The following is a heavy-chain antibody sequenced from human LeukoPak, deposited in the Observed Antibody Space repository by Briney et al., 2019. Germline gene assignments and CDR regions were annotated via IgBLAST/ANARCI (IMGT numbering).Heavy chain of an antibody. CDR1: GFTFSNHW. J-gene: IGHJ4*03. Sequence: PGGSLRLSCAASGFTFSNHWMHWVRQAPGKGLEWVANIKQDGSEEYYVDSVKGRFTVSRDSAKNSVYLQMNSLRVDDTAVYYCAREKYRNFDYWGKGTTVTVSS. CDR2: IKQDGSEE. V-gene: IGHV3-7*03. CDR3: AREKYRNFDY. D-gene: IGHD2/OR15-2a*01.